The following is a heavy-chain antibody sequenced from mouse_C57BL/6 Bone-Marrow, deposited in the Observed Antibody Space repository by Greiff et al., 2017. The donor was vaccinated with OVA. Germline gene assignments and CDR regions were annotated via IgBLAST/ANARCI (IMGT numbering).Heavy chain of an antibody. D-gene: IGHD2-1*01. J-gene: IGHJ4*01. V-gene: IGHV3-6*01. CDR3: ARGGLYYGNYVYYYAMDY. CDR1: GYSITSGYY. CDR2: ISYDGSN. Sequence: EVKLVESGPGLVKPSQSLSLTCSVTGYSITSGYYWNWIRQFPGNKLEWMGYISYDGSNNYNPSLKNRISITRDTSKNQFFLKLNSVTTEDTATYYCARGGLYYGNYVYYYAMDYWGQGTSVTVSS.